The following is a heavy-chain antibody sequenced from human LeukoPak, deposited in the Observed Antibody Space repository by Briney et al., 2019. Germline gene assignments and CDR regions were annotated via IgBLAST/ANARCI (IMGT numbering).Heavy chain of an antibody. CDR3: AKDRQGSSWQRAGDY. Sequence: GGSLRLSCAASGFTFSSYAMGWVRQAPGKGLEWVSAISGSGGNTYYADSVKGRFTISRDNSKNTLYLQMNSLRAEDTAVYFCAKDRQGSSWQRAGDYWRQGTLVTVSS. CDR1: GFTFSSYA. CDR2: ISGSGGNT. V-gene: IGHV3-23*01. J-gene: IGHJ4*02. D-gene: IGHD6-13*01.